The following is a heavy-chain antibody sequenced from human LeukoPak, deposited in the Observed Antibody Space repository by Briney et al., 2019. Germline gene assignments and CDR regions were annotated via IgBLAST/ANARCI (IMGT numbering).Heavy chain of an antibody. CDR3: ARLHLCASGIEDGFDI. CDR1: QHTDTRSF. J-gene: IGHJ3*02. CDR2: TRSYNGNP. V-gene: IGHV1-18*04. D-gene: IGHD3-10*01. Sequence: SVNASCKPSQHTDTRSFMHGVPRSPRHQRKGWGWTRSYNGNPNYAPNVQGRLTMTTDTSTRTAYMELTSLTSDDTAVYSCARLHLCASGIEDGFDIWGQGSLVTVSS.